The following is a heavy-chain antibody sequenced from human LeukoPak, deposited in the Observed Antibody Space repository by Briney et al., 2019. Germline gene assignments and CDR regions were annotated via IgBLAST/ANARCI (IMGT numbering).Heavy chain of an antibody. CDR1: GFTFSSYA. Sequence: PGRSLRLSRAASGFTFSSYAMHWVRQAPGKGLEWVAVISYDENNKYYADSVEGRFTISRDNSKNTLYLQMNSLRAEDTAVYYCARGGSYYVSDLDYWGQGTLATVPS. D-gene: IGHD1-26*01. CDR3: ARGGSYYVSDLDY. CDR2: ISYDENNK. J-gene: IGHJ4*02. V-gene: IGHV3-30-3*01.